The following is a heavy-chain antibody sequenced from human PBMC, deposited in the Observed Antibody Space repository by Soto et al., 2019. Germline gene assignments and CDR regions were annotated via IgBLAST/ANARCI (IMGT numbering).Heavy chain of an antibody. V-gene: IGHV3-23*01. CDR3: AKSAPAAAGTGPFDS. J-gene: IGHJ4*01. Sequence: VRQAPGQGLEWVSTIRDSDDKTYYAASVQGRFTISRDFSRSTLYLYMDSLRAEDTAEYYCAKSAPAAAGTGPFDSWGHGTLVTVSS. CDR2: IRDSDDKT. D-gene: IGHD6-13*01.